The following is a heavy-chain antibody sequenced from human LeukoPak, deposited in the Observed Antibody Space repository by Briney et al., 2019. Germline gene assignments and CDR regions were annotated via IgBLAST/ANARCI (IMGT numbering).Heavy chain of an antibody. CDR2: IYTSGST. J-gene: IGHJ6*02. CDR3: ALGRQLNYDYYGMDV. D-gene: IGHD1-26*01. Sequence: SETLSLTCTVSGGSISSYYWSWIRQPAGKGLEWIGRIYTSGSTNYNPSLKSRVTMSVDTSKNQFSLKLSSVTAADTAVYYCALGRQLNYDYYGMDVWGQGTTVTVSS. CDR1: GGSISSYY. V-gene: IGHV4-4*07.